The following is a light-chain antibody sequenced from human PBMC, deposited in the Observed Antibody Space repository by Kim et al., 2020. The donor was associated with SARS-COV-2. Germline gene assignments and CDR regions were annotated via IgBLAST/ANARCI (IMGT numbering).Light chain of an antibody. CDR1: RLGSKY. J-gene: IGLJ2*01. CDR2: EDN. V-gene: IGLV3-1*01. CDR3: QAWDNSAAV. Sequence: GFQGQTATITCSGDRLGSKYVAWYQKKPGQSPLLVIHEDNNRPSGVPARFIGSNSGTAATLTISGTQAMDEADYYCQAWDNSAAVFGGGTQLTVL.